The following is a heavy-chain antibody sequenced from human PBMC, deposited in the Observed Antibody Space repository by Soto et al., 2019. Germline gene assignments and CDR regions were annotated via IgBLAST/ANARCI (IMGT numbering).Heavy chain of an antibody. CDR2: IIPIFGTA. Sequence: QVQLVQSGAEVKKPGSSVKVSCKASGGTFSSYAISWVRQAPGQGLEWMGGIIPIFGTANYAQKFQGRVTITADESTSTAYMELSSLRSEDTAVYYCARDQAVAGTKTVFGYGMDVWGQGTTVTVSS. D-gene: IGHD6-19*01. J-gene: IGHJ6*02. CDR1: GGTFSSYA. CDR3: ARDQAVAGTKTVFGYGMDV. V-gene: IGHV1-69*01.